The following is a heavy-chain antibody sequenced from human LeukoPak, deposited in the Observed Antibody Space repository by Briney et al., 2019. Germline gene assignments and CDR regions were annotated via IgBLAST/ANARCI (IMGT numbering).Heavy chain of an antibody. CDR3: TRTIAGYIDY. CDR1: GDSVSSNSAA. CDR2: TYYRSKWYY. V-gene: IGHV6-1*01. D-gene: IGHD2-2*02. J-gene: IGHJ4*02. Sequence: SQTLSLTCAISGDSVSSNSAAWDWIRPPPSGGLEWLGRTYYRSKWYYGYAVSVKSRITINPDTSKNQFSLQLNSVTPEDTAIYYCTRTIAGYIDYWGQGPWSPSPQ.